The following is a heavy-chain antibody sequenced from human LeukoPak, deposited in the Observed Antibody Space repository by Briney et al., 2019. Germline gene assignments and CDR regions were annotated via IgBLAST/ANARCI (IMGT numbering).Heavy chain of an antibody. D-gene: IGHD3-10*01. V-gene: IGHV3-33*01. J-gene: IGHJ4*02. CDR1: GFTFSNYG. CDR3: ARDAHLLWFGESKRGFDY. CDR2: IWFDGSNK. Sequence: PGGSLRLSCAASGFTFSNYGMHWVRQAPGKGLEWVAVIWFDGSNKYYADSVKGRFTISRDNSKNTLYLQMNSLRAEDTAVYYCARDAHLLWFGESKRGFDYWGQGTLVTVSS.